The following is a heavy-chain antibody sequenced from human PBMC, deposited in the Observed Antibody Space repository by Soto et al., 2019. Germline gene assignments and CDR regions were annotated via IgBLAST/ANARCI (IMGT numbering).Heavy chain of an antibody. D-gene: IGHD2-15*01. J-gene: IGHJ4*02. CDR1: GFTFSSYA. CDR2: ISSNGGST. CDR3: ARVNSSAPFFDY. V-gene: IGHV3-64*01. Sequence: PGGSLRLSCAASGFTFSSYAMHWVRQAPGKGLEYVSAISSNGGSTYYANSVKGRFTISRDNSKNTLYLQMGSLRAEDMAVYYSARVNSSAPFFDYWGQRTLVSFSS.